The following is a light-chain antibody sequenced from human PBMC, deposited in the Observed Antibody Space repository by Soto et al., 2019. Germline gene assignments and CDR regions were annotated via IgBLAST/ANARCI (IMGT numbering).Light chain of an antibody. J-gene: IGLJ2*01. CDR1: SSDVGVYDF. CDR2: DVN. CDR3: SSYTTSTTRV. V-gene: IGLV2-14*03. Sequence: QSVLTQPASVSGSLGQSITISCAGTSSDVGVYDFVSWYQQHPGKAPKLLIYDVNNRPAGISNRFSGSKSGNTASLTISGLQAEDEADYYCSSYTTSTTRVFGGGTQLTVL.